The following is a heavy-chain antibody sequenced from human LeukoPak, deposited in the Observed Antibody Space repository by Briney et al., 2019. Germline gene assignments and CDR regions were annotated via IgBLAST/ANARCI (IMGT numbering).Heavy chain of an antibody. Sequence: SETLSLTCTVSGGSISSYYWSWIRQPPGQGLEWIGYIYYSGSTNYNPSLKSRVTISVDTSKNQFSLKLSSVTAADTAVYYCARVEYYDSSGLQYIDYWGQGTLVTVSS. J-gene: IGHJ4*02. CDR1: GGSISSYY. V-gene: IGHV4-59*12. CDR2: IYYSGST. CDR3: ARVEYYDSSGLQYIDY. D-gene: IGHD3-22*01.